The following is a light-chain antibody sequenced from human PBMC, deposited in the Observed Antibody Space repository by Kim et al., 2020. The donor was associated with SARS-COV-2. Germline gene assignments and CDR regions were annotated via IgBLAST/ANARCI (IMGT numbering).Light chain of an antibody. CDR2: PDS. CDR3: QAWDSSTAYV. J-gene: IGLJ1*01. CDR1: KLGDKY. Sequence: SYELTQPPSVSVSPGQTASITCSGDKLGDKYACWYQQKPGQSPVLVIYPDSKRPSGIPERFSGSNSGNTATLTISGTQAMDEADYYCQAWDSSTAYVFGT. V-gene: IGLV3-1*01.